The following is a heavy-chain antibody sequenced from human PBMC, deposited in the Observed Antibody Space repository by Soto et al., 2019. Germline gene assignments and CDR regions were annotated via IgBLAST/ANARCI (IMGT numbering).Heavy chain of an antibody. CDR3: ARYPHYDFWSGPQGFDY. J-gene: IGHJ4*02. CDR1: GFTFSDYS. Sequence: GGSLRLSCAASGFTFSDYSMNWVRQAPGKGLEWVSSITSSSSYMYYADSVKGRFTISRDNAKNSLYLQMHSLRVEDTAVYYCARYPHYDFWSGPQGFDYWGQGTLVTVSS. D-gene: IGHD3-3*01. V-gene: IGHV3-21*01. CDR2: ITSSSSYM.